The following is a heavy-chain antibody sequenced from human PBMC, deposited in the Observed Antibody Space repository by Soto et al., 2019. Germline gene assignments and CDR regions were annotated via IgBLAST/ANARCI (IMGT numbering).Heavy chain of an antibody. CDR1: GYTFTSYG. D-gene: IGHD1-7*01. Sequence: ASVKVSCKASGYTFTSYGISWVRQAPGQGLEWMGWISAYNGNTNYAQKLQGRVTMTTDTSTSTAYMELRSLRSDDTAVYYCARDSELELLPGFDPWGQGTLVTVSS. V-gene: IGHV1-18*01. J-gene: IGHJ5*02. CDR2: ISAYNGNT. CDR3: ARDSELELLPGFDP.